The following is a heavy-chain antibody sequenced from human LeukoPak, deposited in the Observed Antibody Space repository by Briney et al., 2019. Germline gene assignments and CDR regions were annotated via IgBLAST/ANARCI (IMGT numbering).Heavy chain of an antibody. CDR1: GFTFSDHY. J-gene: IGHJ4*02. Sequence: GGSLRLSCTASGFTFSDHYMDWVRQAPGKGLEWVGRSRNKANNYIIEYAASVKGRFTISRDDSKNSLYLQMNSLKTEDTAVYYCARRDSGSCSHWGQGTLVTVS. CDR3: ARRDSGSCSH. V-gene: IGHV3-72*01. CDR2: SRNKANNYII. D-gene: IGHD1-26*01.